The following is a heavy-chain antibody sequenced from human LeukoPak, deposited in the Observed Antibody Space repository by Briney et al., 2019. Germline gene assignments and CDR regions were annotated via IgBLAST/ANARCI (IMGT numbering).Heavy chain of an antibody. CDR1: GGTFSTYG. Sequence: SVKVSCKASGGTFSTYGISWVRQAPGQGLEWMGGIIPVFGTANYAQKFQGRVTITADESTSTAYMELISLRSEDTAAYYCARYSAWYGNYLDYWGQGTLVTVSS. CDR3: ARYSAWYGNYLDY. J-gene: IGHJ4*02. V-gene: IGHV1-69*13. CDR2: IIPVFGTA. D-gene: IGHD6-19*01.